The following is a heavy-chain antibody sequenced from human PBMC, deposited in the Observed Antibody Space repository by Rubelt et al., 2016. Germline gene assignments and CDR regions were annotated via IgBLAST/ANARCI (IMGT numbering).Heavy chain of an antibody. V-gene: IGHV4-39*07. CDR2: IYYSGST. Sequence: QLQLQESGPGLVKPSETLSLTCTVSGGSISSGSFYWGWIRQPPGKGLEWIGVIYYSGSTYYNPSLNSWVTISLDTSKNQFSLKLSSVTAADTATYYCARDPTNYVWGSYRGIDYWGQGTLVTVSS. CDR3: ARDPTNYVWGSYRGIDY. D-gene: IGHD3-16*02. J-gene: IGHJ4*02. CDR1: GGSISSGSFY.